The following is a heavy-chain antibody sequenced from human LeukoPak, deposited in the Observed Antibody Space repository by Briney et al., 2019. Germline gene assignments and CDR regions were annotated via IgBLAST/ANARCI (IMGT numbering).Heavy chain of an antibody. D-gene: IGHD1-26*01. V-gene: IGHV4-59*01. J-gene: IGHJ4*02. Sequence: SETLSLTCTVSGGSIRSYYRSWIRQPPGKGLEWIGYLHYSGSTNYNPSLKSRVTISVDTSKNQFSLKLSSVTAADTAVYYCAASLPSGSYEGLFDYWGQGTLVTVSS. CDR1: GGSIRSYY. CDR3: AASLPSGSYEGLFDY. CDR2: LHYSGST.